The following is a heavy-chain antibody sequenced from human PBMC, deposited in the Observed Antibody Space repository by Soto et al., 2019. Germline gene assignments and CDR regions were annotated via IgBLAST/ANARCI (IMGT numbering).Heavy chain of an antibody. J-gene: IGHJ5*02. Sequence: LSLTGTVSGGSISSGGYCWSWIRQHPGKGLEWIGYIYYSGSTYYNPSLKSRVTISVDTSKNQFSLQLSSVTAADTAVYYCARSPDWGSSTKWFDPWGQGTLVTVSS. D-gene: IGHD7-27*01. CDR3: ARSPDWGSSTKWFDP. CDR2: IYYSGST. V-gene: IGHV4-31*03. CDR1: GGSISSGGYC.